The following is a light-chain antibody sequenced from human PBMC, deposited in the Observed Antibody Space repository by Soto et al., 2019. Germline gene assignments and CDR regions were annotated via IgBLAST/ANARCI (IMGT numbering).Light chain of an antibody. J-gene: IGKJ1*01. CDR1: QGISSY. Sequence: AIRMTQSPSSFSASTGDRVTITCRASQGISSYLAWYQQKPGKAPKLLIYAASTLQSGVPSRFSGSGSGTDFTFTISCLQSEDFATYYCQQYYSYPTWTFGQGTKVEIK. V-gene: IGKV1-8*01. CDR2: AAS. CDR3: QQYYSYPTWT.